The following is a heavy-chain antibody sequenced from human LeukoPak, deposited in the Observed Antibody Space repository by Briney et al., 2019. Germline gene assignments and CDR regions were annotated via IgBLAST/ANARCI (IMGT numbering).Heavy chain of an antibody. CDR3: ARDESDSSGWSHYWYFDL. J-gene: IGHJ2*01. V-gene: IGHV4-59*01. CDR1: GGSISSYY. Sequence: SETLSLTCTVSGGSISSYYWSWIRQPPGKGLEWIGYIYYSGSTNYNPSLKSRVTISVDTSKNQFSLKLSSVTTADTAVYYCARDESDSSGWSHYWYFDLWGRGTLVTVSS. D-gene: IGHD6-19*01. CDR2: IYYSGST.